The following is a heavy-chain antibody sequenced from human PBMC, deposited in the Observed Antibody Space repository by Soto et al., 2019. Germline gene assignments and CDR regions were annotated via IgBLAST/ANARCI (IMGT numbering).Heavy chain of an antibody. J-gene: IGHJ4*02. D-gene: IGHD3-22*01. V-gene: IGHV1-69*13. CDR3: ARDRAGGYYSY. Sequence: RASVKVSCKASGGTFSSYAISWVRQAPGQGLEWMGGIIPIFGTANYAQKFQGRVTITADESTSTAYMELSSLRSEDTAVYYCARDRAGGYYSYWGQGTLVTVSS. CDR2: IIPIFGTA. CDR1: GGTFSSYA.